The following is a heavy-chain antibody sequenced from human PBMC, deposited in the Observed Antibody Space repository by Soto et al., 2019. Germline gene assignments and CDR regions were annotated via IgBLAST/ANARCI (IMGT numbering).Heavy chain of an antibody. V-gene: IGHV3-15*07. D-gene: IGHD4-17*01. Sequence: GGSLRLSCAASGFTFSNAWMNWVRQAPGKGLEWVGRIKSKTDGGTTDYAAPVKGRFTISRDDSKNTLYLQMNSLKTEDTAVYYCTTGSRLRRDAFDIWGQGTMVTVSS. J-gene: IGHJ3*02. CDR3: TTGSRLRRDAFDI. CDR2: IKSKTDGGTT. CDR1: GFTFSNAW.